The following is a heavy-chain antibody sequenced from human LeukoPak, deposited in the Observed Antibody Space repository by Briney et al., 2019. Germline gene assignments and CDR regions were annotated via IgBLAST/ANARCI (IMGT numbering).Heavy chain of an antibody. D-gene: IGHD3-3*01. Sequence: GGSLRLSCTASGFTFSSYEMNWVRQAPGKGLEWISYISKSGGPIYYADSVQGRFTISRENAKNSLYLQMNSLRAEDTAIYYCARVARDYYLWSDPIETFYFDSWGQGTLVTVSS. J-gene: IGHJ4*02. V-gene: IGHV3-48*03. CDR3: ARVARDYYLWSDPIETFYFDS. CDR1: GFTFSSYE. CDR2: ISKSGGPI.